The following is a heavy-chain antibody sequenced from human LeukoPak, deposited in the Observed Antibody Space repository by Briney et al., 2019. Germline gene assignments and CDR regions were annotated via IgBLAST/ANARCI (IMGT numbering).Heavy chain of an antibody. D-gene: IGHD1-26*01. CDR2: ISYSGST. CDR3: ARGSRRLADFHY. Sequence: PSETLSLTCTVSGDSISSSHYYWGWIRQPPGKGLGWIGTISYSGSTYYNRSLQSRVTISVDTSKNQFSLELSSVTAADTAVYYCARGSRRLADFHYWGQGTLVTVSS. CDR1: GDSISSSHYY. J-gene: IGHJ4*02. V-gene: IGHV4-39*01.